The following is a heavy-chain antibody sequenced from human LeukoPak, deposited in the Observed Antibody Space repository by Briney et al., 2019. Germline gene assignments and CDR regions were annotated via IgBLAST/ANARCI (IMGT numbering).Heavy chain of an antibody. CDR3: ARGGLYGDYYFDY. V-gene: IGHV3-7*04. CDR2: TKHDGSER. CDR1: GFTFTSYW. Sequence: GGSLRLSCAASGFTFTSYWMTWVRQAPGKGLEWVANTKHDGSERYYVDSVKGRFTISRDNVKNSLFLQMDSLRAEDTAVYYCARGGLYGDYYFDYWGQETLVTV. D-gene: IGHD2-21*02. J-gene: IGHJ4*02.